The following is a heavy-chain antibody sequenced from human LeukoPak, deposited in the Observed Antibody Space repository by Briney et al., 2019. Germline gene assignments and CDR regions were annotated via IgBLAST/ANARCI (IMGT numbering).Heavy chain of an antibody. J-gene: IGHJ4*02. CDR3: ARASTVQGDYFDY. V-gene: IGHV4-59*01. D-gene: IGHD4-17*01. CDR1: GGSISSYY. Sequence: PSETLSLTCTVSGGSISSYYWSWIRQPPGKGLEWIGSIYYSGSTYYNPSLKSRVTISVDTSKNQFSLKLSSVTAADTAVYYCARASTVQGDYFDYWGQGTLVTVSS. CDR2: IYYSGST.